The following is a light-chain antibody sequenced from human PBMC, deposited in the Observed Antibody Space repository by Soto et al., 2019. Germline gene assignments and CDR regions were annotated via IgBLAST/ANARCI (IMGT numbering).Light chain of an antibody. V-gene: IGKV3-20*01. J-gene: IGKJ4*01. CDR2: GAS. CDR3: QQYGIWRTV. CDR1: QSVSSSY. Sequence: EIVLTQSPGTLSLSPGERATLSCRASQSVSSSYLSWYQQKPGQAPRLLIYGASSRATGIPTRFSGSGSGTDFTLTISRLEPEDFAVYYCQQYGIWRTVFGRGTKVEIK.